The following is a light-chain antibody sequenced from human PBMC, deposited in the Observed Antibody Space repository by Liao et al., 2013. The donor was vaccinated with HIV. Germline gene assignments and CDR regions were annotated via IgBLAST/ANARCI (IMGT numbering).Light chain of an antibody. J-gene: IGLJ3*02. CDR2: YDT. Sequence: SYELTQPPSVSVAPGKTARITCGGNNIGSKSVHWYQQKPGQAPVLVIYYDTDRPSGIPERFSGSNSGNTATLTISRVEAGDEADYYCQVWDSTGDHPYWVFGGGTKLTV. V-gene: IGLV3-21*04. CDR3: QVWDSTGDHPYWV. CDR1: NIGSKS.